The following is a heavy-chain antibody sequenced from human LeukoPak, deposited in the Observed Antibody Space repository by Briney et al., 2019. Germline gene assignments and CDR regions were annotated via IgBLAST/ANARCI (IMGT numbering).Heavy chain of an antibody. J-gene: IGHJ6*02. CDR3: ARQMTTNDYHYYGMDV. CDR1: GDSIRGFY. CDR2: IYYTGSN. V-gene: IGHV4-59*01. Sequence: SATLSLTCTVSGDSIRGFYTSWIRQPPGKGLEWIGNIYYTGSNNYNPSLKRRVTISVDTSKNQLSLNLTSVTAADTAVYYCARQMTTNDYHYYGMDVWGQGTTVTVSS. D-gene: IGHD5-24*01.